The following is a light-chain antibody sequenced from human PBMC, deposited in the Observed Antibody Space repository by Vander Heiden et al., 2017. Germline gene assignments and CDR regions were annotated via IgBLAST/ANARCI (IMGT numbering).Light chain of an antibody. CDR2: GVS. V-gene: IGLV2-8*01. J-gene: IGLJ2*01. Sequence: SALTQPPSASGSPGQSVTISCTGTSSDVGGYNYVSWYQQHPGKAPKLMIYGVSKRPSGVPDRFSGSKSGNTASPTVSGLQAEDEADYYCSSYAGSNNVVFGGGTKLTVL. CDR1: SSDVGGYNY. CDR3: SSYAGSNNVV.